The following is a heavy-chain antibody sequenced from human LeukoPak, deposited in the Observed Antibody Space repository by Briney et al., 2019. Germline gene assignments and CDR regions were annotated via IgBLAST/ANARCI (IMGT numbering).Heavy chain of an antibody. J-gene: IGHJ4*02. Sequence: PSETLSLTCAVYGGSFSGYYWSWIRQPPGKGLEWIGEINHSGSTNYNPSLKSRVTISVDTSKNQFSLKLSSVTAADTAVYYCARAVADNFDYWGQGTLVTVSS. CDR1: GGSFSGYY. V-gene: IGHV4-34*01. CDR2: INHSGST. CDR3: ARAVADNFDY. D-gene: IGHD6-19*01.